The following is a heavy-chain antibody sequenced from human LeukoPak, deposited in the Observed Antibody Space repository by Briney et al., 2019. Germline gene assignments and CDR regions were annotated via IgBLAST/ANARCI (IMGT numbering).Heavy chain of an antibody. J-gene: IGHJ6*03. Sequence: SETLSLTCTVSGGSISSYYWSWIRQPPGKGLEWIGYIYYSGSTNYRPSLKSRVTISVDTSKNQFSLKLSSVTAADTAVYYCARVAKHFRGGLSFYYMDVWGKGTTVTISS. CDR1: GGSISSYY. CDR2: IYYSGST. D-gene: IGHD3-10*01. CDR3: ARVAKHFRGGLSFYYMDV. V-gene: IGHV4-59*01.